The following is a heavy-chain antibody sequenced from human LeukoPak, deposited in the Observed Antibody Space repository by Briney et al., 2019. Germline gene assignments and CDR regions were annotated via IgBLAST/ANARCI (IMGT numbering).Heavy chain of an antibody. V-gene: IGHV3-49*04. Sequence: GRSLRLSCRGYGFTFGDHAMSWVRQAPGKGLEWVGFIRSKAYRGTTEYAASVKGRFTISRDDSTSIAYLQMNSLRIEDTAVYYCARGPIQLWIHNAMDVWGQGTTVTASS. J-gene: IGHJ6*02. CDR2: IRSKAYRGTT. CDR3: ARGPIQLWIHNAMDV. D-gene: IGHD5-18*01. CDR1: GFTFGDHA.